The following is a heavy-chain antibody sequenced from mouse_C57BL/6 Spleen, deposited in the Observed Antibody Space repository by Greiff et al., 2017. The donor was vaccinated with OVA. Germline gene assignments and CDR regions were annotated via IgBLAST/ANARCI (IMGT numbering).Heavy chain of an antibody. D-gene: IGHD2-5*01. J-gene: IGHJ2*01. V-gene: IGHV5-15*01. CDR3: ARGGDSNYANFYFDY. Sequence: EVKVVESGGGLVQPGGSLKLSCAASGFTFSDYGMAWVRQAPRKGPEWVAFISNLAYSIYYADTVTGRFTISRENAKNTLYLEMSSLRSEDTAMYYCARGGDSNYANFYFDYWGQGTTLTVSS. CDR2: ISNLAYSI. CDR1: GFTFSDYG.